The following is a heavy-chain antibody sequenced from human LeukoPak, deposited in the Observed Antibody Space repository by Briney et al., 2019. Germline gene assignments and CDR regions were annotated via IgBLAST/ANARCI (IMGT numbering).Heavy chain of an antibody. CDR1: GFTFSSYA. J-gene: IGHJ5*02. CDR3: AKDGEYYYGSGSYPNWFDP. V-gene: IGHV3-23*01. CDR2: ISGSGGST. D-gene: IGHD3-10*01. Sequence: GGSLRLSCEASGFTFSSYAMSWVRQAPGKGLEWVSAISGSGGSTYYADSVKGRYTISRDNSKNTLYLQMNSLRAEDTAVYYCAKDGEYYYGSGSYPNWFDPWGQGTLVTVSS.